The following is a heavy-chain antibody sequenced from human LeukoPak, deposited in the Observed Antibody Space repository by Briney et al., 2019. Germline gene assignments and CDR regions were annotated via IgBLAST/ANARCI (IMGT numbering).Heavy chain of an antibody. CDR2: INPSGGST. J-gene: IGHJ4*02. Sequence: ASVTVSCTSSGYTFTSYYMHWVRQAPGQGLEWMGIINPSGGSTSYAQKFQGRVTMTRDTSTSTVYMELSSLRSEDTAVYYCARDGSSNDYWGQGTLVTVSS. V-gene: IGHV1-46*01. CDR1: GYTFTSYY. CDR3: ARDGSSNDY. D-gene: IGHD6-13*01.